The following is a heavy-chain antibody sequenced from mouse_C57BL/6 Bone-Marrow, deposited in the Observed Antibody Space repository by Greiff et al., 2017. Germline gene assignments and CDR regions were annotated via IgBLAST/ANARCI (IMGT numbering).Heavy chain of an antibody. Sequence: VQLQQSGAELVRPGTSVKMSCKASGYTFTNYWLGWAKQRPGHGLEWIGDIYPGGGSTNYNEKFKGKATLAADTSSSTAYMQFSSLTSEASAIYYCARFGDYGGFAYWGQGTLVTVSA. CDR3: ARFGDYGGFAY. CDR1: GYTFTNYW. V-gene: IGHV1-63*01. D-gene: IGHD2-4*01. J-gene: IGHJ3*01. CDR2: IYPGGGST.